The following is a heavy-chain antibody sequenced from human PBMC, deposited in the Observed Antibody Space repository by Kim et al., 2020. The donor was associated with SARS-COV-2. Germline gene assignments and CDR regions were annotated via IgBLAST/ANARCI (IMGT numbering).Heavy chain of an antibody. CDR3: AWSMLTGYNEDAFDI. J-gene: IGHJ3*02. CDR2: ISYDGSDK. Sequence: GGSLRLSCAASGFTFNTYAMHWVRQAPGKGLEWVAVISYDGSDKYYADSVKGRFTISRDNSKNTLFLQMNSLRPEDTAVYYCAWSMLTGYNEDAFDIGG. D-gene: IGHD3-9*01. CDR1: GFTFNTYA. V-gene: IGHV3-30*04.